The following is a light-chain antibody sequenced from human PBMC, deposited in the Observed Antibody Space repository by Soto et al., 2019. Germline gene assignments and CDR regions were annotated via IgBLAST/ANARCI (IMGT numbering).Light chain of an antibody. J-gene: IGKJ4*01. V-gene: IGKV3-20*01. CDR1: QSVSSSY. CDR3: QQYGSSSEAT. CDR2: DAS. Sequence: ESVFTQSPCTLSLSQGERATLSCRASQSVSSSYLAWYQQKPGQAPRLLIYDASNRATGIPARFSGSGSGTDFSLTISKLEPEDFAVYYCQQYGSSSEATFGGGTKVDIK.